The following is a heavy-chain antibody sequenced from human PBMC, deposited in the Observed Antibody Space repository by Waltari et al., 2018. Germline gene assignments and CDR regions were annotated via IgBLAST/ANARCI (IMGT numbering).Heavy chain of an antibody. V-gene: IGHV3-23*01. D-gene: IGHD3-9*01. CDR3: VKDRPDWPIDY. CDR1: GFTFSSFS. Sequence: EVQLLESGGGLVQPGGSLRLSCTASGFTFSSFSMSWVRQAPGKGLEWVSSIGSSGANTDYANSVKGRFTVSRDNSNNTVYLQINSLRAEDTATYYCVKDRPDWPIDYWGQGTLVTVSS. CDR2: IGSSGANT. J-gene: IGHJ4*02.